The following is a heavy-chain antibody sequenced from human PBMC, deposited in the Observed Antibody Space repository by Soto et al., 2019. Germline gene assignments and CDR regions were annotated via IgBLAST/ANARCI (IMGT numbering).Heavy chain of an antibody. J-gene: IGHJ4*02. CDR3: AKGSWYVADY. D-gene: IGHD6-13*01. Sequence: QVQLVESGGGVVQPGRSLRLSCAASGFTFSHYGMHWVRQAPGKGLEWVAVISFDGSNNYYADSVKGRFTISRDNSKSTLYLQMSSLRPDDTAVYCCAKGSWYVADYWGQGTLVTVSS. V-gene: IGHV3-30*18. CDR2: ISFDGSNN. CDR1: GFTFSHYG.